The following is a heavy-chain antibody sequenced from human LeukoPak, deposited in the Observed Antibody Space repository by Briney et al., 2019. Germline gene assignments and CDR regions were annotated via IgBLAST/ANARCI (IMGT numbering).Heavy chain of an antibody. D-gene: IGHD3-3*01. J-gene: IGHJ5*02. V-gene: IGHV4-34*01. CDR1: GGSFSGYY. CDR3: ARAHTIFGVVIHNWFDP. Sequence: SEPLSLTCAVCGGSFSGYYWSWIRQPPGKGLEWIGEINHSGSTNYNPSLKSRVTISVDTSKNQFSLKLSSVTAADTAVYYCARAHTIFGVVIHNWFDPWGQGTLVTVSS. CDR2: INHSGST.